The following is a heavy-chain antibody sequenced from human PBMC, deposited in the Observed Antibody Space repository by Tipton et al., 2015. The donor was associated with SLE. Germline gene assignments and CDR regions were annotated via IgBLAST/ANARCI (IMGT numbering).Heavy chain of an antibody. J-gene: IGHJ6*02. Sequence: GSLRLSCAASGFTVWTTYMSWVRQAPGKGLEWVSVIYSGGDTYYAESVKGRYTIPRDNSKNTLYLQLNSLRAEDTAVYYCAKGVVVAGFGMDVWGQGTTVTVSS. CDR3: AKGVVVAGFGMDV. CDR1: GFTVWTTY. CDR2: IYSGGDT. V-gene: IGHV3-66*01. D-gene: IGHD2-15*01.